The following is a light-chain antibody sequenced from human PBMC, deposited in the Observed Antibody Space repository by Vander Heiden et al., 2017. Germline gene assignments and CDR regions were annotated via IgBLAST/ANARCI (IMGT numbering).Light chain of an antibody. J-gene: IGKJ2*01. V-gene: IGKV3-20*01. CDR2: GAS. CDR3: QQYGSSPYT. CDR1: QSVSSSY. Sequence: EIVLTQSPGTLSFSPGARATLSCRASQSVSSSYLAWYQQNPGQAPTLLIYGASSRATGIPDRFSGSGAGTDFTLTISRLEPEDFAVYYCQQYGSSPYTFGQGTKLEIK.